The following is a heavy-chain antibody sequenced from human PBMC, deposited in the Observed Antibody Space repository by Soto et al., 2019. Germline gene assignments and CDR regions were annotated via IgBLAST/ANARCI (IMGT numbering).Heavy chain of an antibody. CDR3: ARKYCSSTICYQYFDY. J-gene: IGHJ4*02. CDR2: IYSSGST. Sequence: ASETLSLTCTVSGGSIIGYYWSWILQPPWKGLEYIGYIYSSGSTNYNPSLKSRVTISVDTSKSQFSLKLTSVTAADTAVYYCARKYCSSTICYQYFDYWGQGTLVTVSS. CDR1: GGSIIGYY. D-gene: IGHD2-2*01. V-gene: IGHV4-59*08.